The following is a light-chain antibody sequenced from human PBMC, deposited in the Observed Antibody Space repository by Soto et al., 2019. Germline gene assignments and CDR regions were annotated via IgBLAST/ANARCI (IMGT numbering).Light chain of an antibody. CDR1: SSDVGGYNY. CDR2: EVS. Sequence: ALTQPASVSGSPGQSITISCTGTSSDVGGYNYVSWYQQHPGKAPKLMIYEVSNRPSGVSNRFSGSKSGNTASLTISGLQAEDEADYYCSSYTSSSTVFGGGTQLTVL. CDR3: SSYTSSSTV. V-gene: IGLV2-14*01. J-gene: IGLJ3*02.